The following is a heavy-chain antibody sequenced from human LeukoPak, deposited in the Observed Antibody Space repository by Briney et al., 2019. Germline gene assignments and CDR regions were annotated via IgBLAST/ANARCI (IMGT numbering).Heavy chain of an antibody. Sequence: PGESLRLSCAASGFTFRTYGMHWVRQAPGKGLEWVSFIRFDELDRYYADSVKGRFFISRDNSRSTLYLQMNSLRAEDTAVYYCARTHCSDDSCLSPYYYYLDVWGKGTTVTVSS. J-gene: IGHJ6*03. CDR3: ARTHCSDDSCLSPYYYYLDV. CDR2: IRFDELDR. V-gene: IGHV3-30*02. D-gene: IGHD2-15*01. CDR1: GFTFRTYG.